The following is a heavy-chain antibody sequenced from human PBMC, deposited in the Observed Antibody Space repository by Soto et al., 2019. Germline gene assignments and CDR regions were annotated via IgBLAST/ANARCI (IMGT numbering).Heavy chain of an antibody. V-gene: IGHV4-61*01. CDR1: GDSVSSDSYY. D-gene: IGHD3-3*01. J-gene: IGHJ5*02. CDR2: ISHSGST. CDR3: AREGGVLRLSNWLDP. Sequence: QLQLQESGPGLVKPSETLSLTCTVSGDSVSSDSYYWSWIRQPPGKRLEWIGYISHSGSTSYNPSLKSRVSMSIDTSKNQFFLELSSVTAADTAIYYCAREGGVLRLSNWLDPWGQGTLVTVSA.